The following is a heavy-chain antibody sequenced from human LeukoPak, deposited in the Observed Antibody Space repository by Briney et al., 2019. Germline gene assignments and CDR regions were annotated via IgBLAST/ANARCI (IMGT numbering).Heavy chain of an antibody. V-gene: IGHV3-7*01. CDR2: MNPDGSAI. CDR1: GFSFNGSW. J-gene: IGHJ3*02. Sequence: SGGSLRLSCTASGFSFNGSWMSWVRQLPGKGLEWLADMNPDGSAIVYVDSVKGRFTVSRNNAKNSLYLQMDGLRAEDTAVYYCARDPLNGALDIWGQGTLVTVSS. CDR3: ARDPLNGALDI.